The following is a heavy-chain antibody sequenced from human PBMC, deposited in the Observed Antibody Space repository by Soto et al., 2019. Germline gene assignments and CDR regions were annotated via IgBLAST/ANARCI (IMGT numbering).Heavy chain of an antibody. CDR3: AKVVWTKTLTLNHFYH. CDR1: GFGFSEYD. V-gene: IGHV3-30*18. J-gene: IGHJ4*02. Sequence: GGSLRLSCVASGFGFSEYDMHWVRQAPGKGLEWLAVVSFDGSDKYYADSVGGRFTISRDNSKNTLYLQMNSLRPEDTGVYFCAKVVWTKTLTLNHFYHWGQGALVTVSS. D-gene: IGHD3-16*01. CDR2: VSFDGSDK.